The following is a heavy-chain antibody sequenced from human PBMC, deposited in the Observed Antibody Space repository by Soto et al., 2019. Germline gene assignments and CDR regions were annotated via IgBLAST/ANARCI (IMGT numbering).Heavy chain of an antibody. CDR2: IDSSGEK. J-gene: IGHJ5*02. CDR3: ARRHLAVAVSPWFDP. CDR1: GLSITDSEMG. D-gene: IGHD6-19*01. V-gene: IGHV2-26*01. Sequence: QVTLKESGPVLVKPTETLTLRCTVSGLSITDSEMGVSWIRQPPGQPLEWLAHIDSSGEKSYRTFLKSRLPISKDTSKSQIVLTMTNMHPAHTATYYCARRHLAVAVSPWFDPWGQGIPVTVSS.